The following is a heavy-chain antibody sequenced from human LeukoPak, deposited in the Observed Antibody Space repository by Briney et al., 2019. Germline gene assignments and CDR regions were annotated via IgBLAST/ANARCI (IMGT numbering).Heavy chain of an antibody. J-gene: IGHJ4*02. D-gene: IGHD3-22*01. Sequence: PSETLSLTCTVSGGSISSSSYYWGWIRQPPGKGLEWIGSIYYSGSTYYNPSLKSRVTISVDTSKNQFSLKLSSVTAADTAVYYCARDYYDSSGYSPFDYWGQGTLVTVSS. CDR2: IYYSGST. CDR1: GGSISSSSYY. CDR3: ARDYYDSSGYSPFDY. V-gene: IGHV4-39*07.